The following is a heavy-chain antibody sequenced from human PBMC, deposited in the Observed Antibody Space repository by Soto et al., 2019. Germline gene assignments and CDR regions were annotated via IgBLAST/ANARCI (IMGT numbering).Heavy chain of an antibody. J-gene: IGHJ4*02. Sequence: SETLSLTCTVAGGSITRRNRYWGWVRQPPGKGLEWVASIHHTGATYYNPSLRSRIKMSIDTSKNRFSLSLTSVTAADTATYFCSTSSYYDPNSGYHDSWGQGTLVTVSS. D-gene: IGHD3-16*01. CDR3: STSSYYDPNSGYHDS. V-gene: IGHV4-39*01. CDR1: GGSITRRNRY. CDR2: IHHTGAT.